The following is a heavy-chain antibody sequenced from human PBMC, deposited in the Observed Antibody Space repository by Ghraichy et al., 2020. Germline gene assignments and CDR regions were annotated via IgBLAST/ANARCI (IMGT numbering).Heavy chain of an antibody. V-gene: IGHV4-39*01. CDR2: IYYSGST. D-gene: IGHD2-2*01. J-gene: IGHJ4*02. CDR3: ARHRLDLVVVPAANPFDY. Sequence: SETLSLTCTVSGGSISGSSYYWGWIRQSPGKGLEWIGSIYYSGSTYYNPSLKSRVTTSVDTSKNQFSLKLNSVTAADTAVYYCARHRLDLVVVPAANPFDYWGQGTLVTVSS. CDR1: GGSISGSSYY.